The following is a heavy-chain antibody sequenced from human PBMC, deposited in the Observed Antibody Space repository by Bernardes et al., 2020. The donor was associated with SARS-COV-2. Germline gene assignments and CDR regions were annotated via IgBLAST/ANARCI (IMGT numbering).Heavy chain of an antibody. CDR3: ARDPATNYDFWSGYYSLYYYGMDV. CDR2: IKQDGSEK. CDR1: GFTFRSSW. D-gene: IGHD3-3*01. J-gene: IGHJ6*02. Sequence: GGSLRLSCAASGFTFRSSWMSWVRQAPGQGLEWVANIKQDGSEKYYVDSVKGRFTISRDNAKNSLYLQMNSLRAEDTAVYYCARDPATNYDFWSGYYSLYYYGMDVWGQGTTVTVSS. V-gene: IGHV3-7*01.